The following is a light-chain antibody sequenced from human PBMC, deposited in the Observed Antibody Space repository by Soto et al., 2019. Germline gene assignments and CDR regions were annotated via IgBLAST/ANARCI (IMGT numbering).Light chain of an antibody. CDR3: QQYGSSPFT. CDR1: QSVTSKN. Sequence: EIALTQSPGTLSLSPGERATLSCRASQSVTSKNLAWYEQKPGQAPRLLIYGASSGATGIPDRFSGSESGTDFTLTISRLEAEDFAVYYCQQYGSSPFTFGPGTKVDIK. J-gene: IGKJ3*01. CDR2: GAS. V-gene: IGKV3-20*01.